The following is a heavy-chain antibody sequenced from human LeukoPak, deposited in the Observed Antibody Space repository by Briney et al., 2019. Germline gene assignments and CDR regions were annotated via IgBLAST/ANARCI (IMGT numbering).Heavy chain of an antibody. J-gene: IGHJ3*02. CDR2: IWYDGSNK. CDR1: GFTFSSYG. Sequence: GGSLRLSCAASGFTFSSYGMHWVRQAPGKGLEWVAVIWYDGSNKYYADSVKGRFTISRDNSKNTLYLQMNSLGAEDTAVYYCAKDFYSGELFHHAVDIWGQGTMVTVSS. V-gene: IGHV3-33*06. CDR3: AKDFYSGELFHHAVDI. D-gene: IGHD3-10*01.